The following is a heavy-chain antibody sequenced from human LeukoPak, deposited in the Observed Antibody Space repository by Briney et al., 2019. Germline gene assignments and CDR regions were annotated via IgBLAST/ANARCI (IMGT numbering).Heavy chain of an antibody. J-gene: IGHJ4*02. Sequence: PSETLSLTCSVSGGSISSYYWSWIRQPPGKGLEWIGYIYYSGSTNYNPSPKSRVTISVDTSKNQFSLRLSSVTAADTAVYYCARQSVTRFDYWGQGTLVTVSS. D-gene: IGHD4-23*01. CDR3: ARQSVTRFDY. V-gene: IGHV4-59*08. CDR1: GGSISSYY. CDR2: IYYSGST.